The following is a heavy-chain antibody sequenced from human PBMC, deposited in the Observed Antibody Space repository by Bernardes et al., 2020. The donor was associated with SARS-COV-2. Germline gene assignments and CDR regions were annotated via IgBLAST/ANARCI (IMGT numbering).Heavy chain of an antibody. CDR3: AREGLYYDFWGGYYQAAIIFYGMDV. CDR2: IKQDGSEK. D-gene: IGHD3-3*01. V-gene: IGHV3-7*01. Sequence: GGSLRLSCAASGFTFSSYWMSWVRQAPGKGLEWVANIKQDGSEKYYVDSVKGRFTISRDNAKNSLYLQMNSLRAEDTAVYYCAREGLYYDFWGGYYQAAIIFYGMDVWGQGTTVTVSS. CDR1: GFTFSSYW. J-gene: IGHJ6*02.